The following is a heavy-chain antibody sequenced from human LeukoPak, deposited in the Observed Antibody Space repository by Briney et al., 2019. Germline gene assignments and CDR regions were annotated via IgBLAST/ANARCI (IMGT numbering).Heavy chain of an antibody. CDR1: GFTFSAYY. CDR3: ARDLVATGVDY. V-gene: IGHV3-11*04. J-gene: IGHJ4*02. D-gene: IGHD5-12*01. Sequence: GGSLRLSCAVSGFTFSAYYMSWIRQAPGQGLEWVSYISSSGSTIYYADSVKGRFTISRDNAKNSLYLQMNSLRAEDTAVYYCARDLVATGVDYWGQGTLVTVSS. CDR2: ISSSGSTI.